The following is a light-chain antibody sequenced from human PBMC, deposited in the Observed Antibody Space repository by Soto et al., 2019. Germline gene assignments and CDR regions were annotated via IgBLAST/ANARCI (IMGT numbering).Light chain of an antibody. Sequence: QSVLTQPPSVSGAPGQRVTISCTGSSSNTGAGYDVHWYQQLPGTVPKLVIYSNTKRPSGVPDRFSGSKSGTSASLAITGLQAEDEADYYCQSYDSSLTVWVFGGGTKLTVL. V-gene: IGLV1-40*01. CDR1: SSNTGAGYD. CDR3: QSYDSSLTVWV. CDR2: SNT. J-gene: IGLJ3*02.